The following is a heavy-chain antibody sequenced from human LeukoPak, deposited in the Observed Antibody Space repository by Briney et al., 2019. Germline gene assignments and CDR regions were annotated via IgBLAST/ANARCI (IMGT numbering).Heavy chain of an antibody. D-gene: IGHD2-2*01. CDR2: IYYSGST. CDR1: GGSISSYY. V-gene: IGHV4-59*12. Sequence: SETLSLTCTVSGGSISSYYWSWIRQPPGKGLEWIGYIYYSGSTNYNPSLKSRVTISVDTSKNQFSLKLSSVTAAYTAVYYCARATDIVVVPAAMGIDYWGQGTLVTVSS. J-gene: IGHJ4*02. CDR3: ARATDIVVVPAAMGIDY.